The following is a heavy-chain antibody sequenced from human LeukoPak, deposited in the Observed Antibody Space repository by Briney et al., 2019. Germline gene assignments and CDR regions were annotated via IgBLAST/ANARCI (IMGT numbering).Heavy chain of an antibody. Sequence: SETLSLTCTVSGGSISSYYWRWIRQPPGNGLEWIGYIYYSGSTNYNPSLKSRVTISVDTSKNQFSLKLSSVTAADTAVYYCAREAVVTTGVYFDYWGQRTLVTVSS. CDR3: AREAVVTTGVYFDY. J-gene: IGHJ4*02. D-gene: IGHD4-23*01. CDR2: IYYSGST. V-gene: IGHV4-59*01. CDR1: GGSISSYY.